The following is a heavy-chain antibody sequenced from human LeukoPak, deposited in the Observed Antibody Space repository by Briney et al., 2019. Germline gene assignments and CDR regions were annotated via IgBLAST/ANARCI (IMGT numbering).Heavy chain of an antibody. CDR2: ISHDGKKK. CDR3: ARVLGAGTFDS. CDR1: VFNVSYFA. V-gene: IGHV3-30*04. D-gene: IGHD1-26*01. J-gene: IGHJ4*01. Sequence: GGSLRLSCAVSVFNVSYFAMHWFRQAPGKGLEWVAVISHDGKKKYHADSVKGRFSISRDDSKNTLYLQMNSLTAEDTAVYFCARVLGAGTFDSWGQGALVTVSS.